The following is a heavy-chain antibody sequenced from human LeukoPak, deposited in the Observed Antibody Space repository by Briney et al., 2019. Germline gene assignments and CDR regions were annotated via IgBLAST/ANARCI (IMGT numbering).Heavy chain of an antibody. J-gene: IGHJ5*02. Sequence: GASVKVSCKASGYTFTGYYKHWVRQAPGQGLEWMGWINPNSGGTNYAQKFQGRVTMTRDTSISTAYMELSRLRSDDTAVYYCARQYNWNPMIWFDPWGQGTLVTVSS. CDR2: INPNSGGT. CDR1: GYTFTGYY. CDR3: ARQYNWNPMIWFDP. V-gene: IGHV1-2*02. D-gene: IGHD1-20*01.